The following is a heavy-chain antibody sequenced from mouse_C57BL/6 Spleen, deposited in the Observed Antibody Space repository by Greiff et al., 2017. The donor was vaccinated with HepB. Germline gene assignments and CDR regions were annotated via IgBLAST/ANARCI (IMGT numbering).Heavy chain of an antibody. CDR1: GYAFSSSW. J-gene: IGHJ4*01. Sequence: QVQLKQSGPELVKPGASVKISCKASGYAFSSSWMNWVKQRPGKGLEWIGRIYPGDGDTNYNGKFKGKATLTADKSSSTAYMQLSSLTSEDSAVYFCARGGDYDAYAMDYWGQGTSVTVSS. V-gene: IGHV1-82*01. CDR3: ARGGDYDAYAMDY. D-gene: IGHD2-4*01. CDR2: IYPGDGDT.